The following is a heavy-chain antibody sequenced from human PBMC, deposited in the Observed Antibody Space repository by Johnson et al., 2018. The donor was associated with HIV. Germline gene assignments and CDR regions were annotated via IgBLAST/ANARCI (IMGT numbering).Heavy chain of an antibody. CDR3: AREISSRSAFDI. CDR1: GFTFSSYA. D-gene: IGHD6-6*01. V-gene: IGHV3-48*04. Sequence: VQLVESGGGLVQPGGSLRLSCAASGFTFSSYAMSWVRQAPGKGLEWVSAISSSGSTIYYADSVKGRFTISRDNAKNSLYLQMNSLRAEDTAVYYCAREISSRSAFDIWGQGTMVTVSS. CDR2: ISSSGSTI. J-gene: IGHJ3*02.